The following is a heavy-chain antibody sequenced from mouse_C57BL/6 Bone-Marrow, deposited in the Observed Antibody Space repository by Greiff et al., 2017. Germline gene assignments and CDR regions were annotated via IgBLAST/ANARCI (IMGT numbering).Heavy chain of an antibody. J-gene: IGHJ3*01. CDR3: ARGEGYDHGSWFAY. V-gene: IGHV1-55*01. CDR1: GYTFTSYW. D-gene: IGHD2-4*01. Sequence: QVQLQQSGAELVKPGASVKMSCKASGYTFTSYWITWVKQRPGQGLEWIGDIYPGSGSTNYNEKFKSKATLTVDTSSSTAYMPLSSLTSEDSAVYYCARGEGYDHGSWFAYWGQGTLVTVSA. CDR2: IYPGSGST.